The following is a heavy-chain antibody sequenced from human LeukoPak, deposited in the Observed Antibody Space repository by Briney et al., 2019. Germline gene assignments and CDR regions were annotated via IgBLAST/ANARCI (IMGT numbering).Heavy chain of an antibody. J-gene: IGHJ4*02. V-gene: IGHV4-31*03. CDR1: GGSISSGGYY. CDR2: IYYSGST. CDR3: ARHTPGFPASHFDY. D-gene: IGHD2-15*01. Sequence: PSETLSLTCTVSGGSISSGGYYWSWIRQHPGKGLKWIGYIYYSGSTYYNPSLKSRVTISVDTSKNQFSLKLSSVTAADTAVYYCARHTPGFPASHFDYWGQGTLVTVSS.